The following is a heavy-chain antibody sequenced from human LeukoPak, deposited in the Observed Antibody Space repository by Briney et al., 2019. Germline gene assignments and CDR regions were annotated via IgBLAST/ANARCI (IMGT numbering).Heavy chain of an antibody. V-gene: IGHV1-2*02. J-gene: IGHJ4*02. D-gene: IGHD4-23*01. Sequence: ASVKVSCKASGYTFTCYYMHWVRQAPGQGLEWMGWINPNSGGTNYAQKFQGRVTMTRDTSISTAYMELSRLRSDDTAVYYCARKYGGNFVVGYWGQGTLVTVSS. CDR2: INPNSGGT. CDR3: ARKYGGNFVVGY. CDR1: GYTFTCYY.